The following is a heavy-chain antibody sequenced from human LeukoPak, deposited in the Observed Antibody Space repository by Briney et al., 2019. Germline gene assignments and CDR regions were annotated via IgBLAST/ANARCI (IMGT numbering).Heavy chain of an antibody. CDR1: GFTFSSYG. D-gene: IGHD4-17*01. V-gene: IGHV3-23*01. J-gene: IGHJ4*02. Sequence: GGSLRLSCAASGFTFSSYGMSWVRQAPGKGLEWVSAISGSGGSTYYADSVKGRFTISRDNSKNTLYLQMNSLRAEDTAVYYCAKEGMTTVTTHAGGTFDYWGQGTLVTVSS. CDR2: ISGSGGST. CDR3: AKEGMTTVTTHAGGTFDY.